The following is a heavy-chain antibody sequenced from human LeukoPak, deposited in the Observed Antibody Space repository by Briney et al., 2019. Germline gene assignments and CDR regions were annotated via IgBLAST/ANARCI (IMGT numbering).Heavy chain of an antibody. J-gene: IGHJ4*02. V-gene: IGHV3-23*01. CDR1: GFTFSNYA. Sequence: GVSMTLSCAASGFTFSNYAMSWHRQAPGNGLVGVTTISGSGGRTYYADSVKGRFTISRDNSKNPLYLQMNSLRAEDTAVYYCTKGTIWLPFDYWGQGTLVTVSS. D-gene: IGHD5-18*01. CDR3: TKGTIWLPFDY. CDR2: ISGSGGRT.